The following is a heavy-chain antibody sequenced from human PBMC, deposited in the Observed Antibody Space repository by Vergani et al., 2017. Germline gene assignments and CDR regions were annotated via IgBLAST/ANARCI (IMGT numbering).Heavy chain of an antibody. CDR2: LSASDRRT. J-gene: IGHJ3*02. CDR1: GFTFIMHA. V-gene: IGHV3-23*01. D-gene: IGHD6-19*01. CDR3: AKVCRSEVAGTFGALDI. Sequence: EVQLLESGGDLVQPGGSLRLSCAASGFTFIMHAMSWVRQAPGKGLEWVSTLSASDRRTHYADSVKGRFTISRDNSKNTLFLHMNSLRPEDTAVYYCAKVCRSEVAGTFGALDIWGQGTMVTVSS.